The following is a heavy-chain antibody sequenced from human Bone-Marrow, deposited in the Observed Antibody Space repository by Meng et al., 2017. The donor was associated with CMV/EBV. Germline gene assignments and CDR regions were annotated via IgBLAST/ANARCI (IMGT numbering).Heavy chain of an antibody. CDR3: ARDDCIGDICYSH. CDR1: GFTFSSYD. D-gene: IGHD2-15*01. Sequence: GESLKISCAASGFTFSSYDMHWVRQATGKGLEWVSAIGTAGDTYYPGSVKGRFTISRDNSENTVYLQMNSLRPEDTALYHCARDDCIGDICYSHWGQGTLVTVSS. V-gene: IGHV3-13*01. CDR2: IGTAGDT. J-gene: IGHJ4*02.